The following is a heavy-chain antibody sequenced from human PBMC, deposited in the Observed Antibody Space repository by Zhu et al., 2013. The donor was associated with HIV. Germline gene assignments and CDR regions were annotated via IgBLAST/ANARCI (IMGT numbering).Heavy chain of an antibody. Sequence: VQLVQSGAEVKKPGSSVKVSCKASGGTFSSYAISWVRQAPGQGLEWMGGIIPIFGTANYAQKFQGRVTITADESTSTAYMELSSLRSEDTAVYYCARGSYYGSGSYYKVKALDPWGQGTLVTVSS. J-gene: IGHJ5*02. D-gene: IGHD3-10*01. V-gene: IGHV1-69*01. CDR1: GGTFSSYA. CDR3: ARGSYYGSGSYYKVKALDP. CDR2: IIPIFGTA.